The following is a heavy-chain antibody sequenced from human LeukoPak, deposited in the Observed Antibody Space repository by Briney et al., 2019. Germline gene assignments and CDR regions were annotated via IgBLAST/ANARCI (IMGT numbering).Heavy chain of an antibody. CDR3: VGATQGNWFDP. J-gene: IGHJ5*02. CDR1: GYSISSGYY. Sequence: ASETLSLTCTVSGYSISSGYYWGWVRQPPGKGLEWIGEIYHSGSTNYNPSLKSRVTISVDKSKNQFSLKLSSVTAADTAVYYCVGATQGNWFDPWGQGTLVTVSS. V-gene: IGHV4-38-2*02. CDR2: IYHSGST.